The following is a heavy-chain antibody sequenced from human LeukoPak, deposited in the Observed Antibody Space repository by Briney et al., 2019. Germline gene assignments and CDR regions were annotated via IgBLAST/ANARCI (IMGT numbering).Heavy chain of an antibody. J-gene: IGHJ5*02. V-gene: IGHV4-59*01. D-gene: IGHD2-15*01. CDR3: ARALSELDCSGGSCYLRAVWFDP. CDR2: IYYSGST. CDR1: GGSISSYY. Sequence: SETLSLTCTVSGGSISSYYWSWIRQPPGKGLAWIGYIYYSGSTNYNPSLKSRVTISVDTSKNQFSLKLSSVTAADTAVYYCARALSELDCSGGSCYLRAVWFDPWGQGTLVTVSS.